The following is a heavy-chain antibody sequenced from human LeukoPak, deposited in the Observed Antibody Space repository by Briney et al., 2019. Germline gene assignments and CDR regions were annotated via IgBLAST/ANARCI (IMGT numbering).Heavy chain of an antibody. CDR1: GFTVSGNY. D-gene: IGHD3-3*01. V-gene: IGHV3-53*01. CDR2: IYSGANT. Sequence: GGSLRLSCAASGFTVSGNYMSWVRQAPGKGLEWVSVIYSGANTYYADSVKGRFTISRDNSRNTLYLQMNSLRAEDTAVYYCAAGRFWSGYYDYWGQGTLVTVSS. CDR3: AAGRFWSGYYDY. J-gene: IGHJ4*02.